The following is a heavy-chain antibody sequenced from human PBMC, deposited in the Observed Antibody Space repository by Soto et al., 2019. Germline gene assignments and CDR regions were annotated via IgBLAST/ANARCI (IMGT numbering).Heavy chain of an antibody. V-gene: IGHV3-11*01. CDR1: GFTFSDFH. D-gene: IGHD3-16*01. J-gene: IGHJ4*02. CDR2: ISTRGSTI. CDR3: AGDRGKVWVDY. Sequence: QVHLVESGGGLVKPGGSLRLSCTASGFTFSDFHMNWIRQAPGRGLEWISYISTRGSTIHYVDSVKGRFTISRDNAKNSWYLHLNSLRAEDTAVYYCAGDRGKVWVDYWGRGTLVTVSS.